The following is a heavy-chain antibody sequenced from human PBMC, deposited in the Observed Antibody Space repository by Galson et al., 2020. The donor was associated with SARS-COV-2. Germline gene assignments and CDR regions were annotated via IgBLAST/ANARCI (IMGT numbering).Heavy chain of an antibody. CDR3: ARDPPSIAAAGTFDY. CDR2: ISSSSSYI. J-gene: IGHJ4*02. CDR1: GFTFSSYS. Sequence: PGGSLRLSCAASGFTFSSYSMNWVRQAPGKGLEWVSSISSSSSYIYYADSVKGRFTISRDNAKNSLYLQMNSLRAEDTAVYYCARDPPSIAAAGTFDYWGQGTLVTVSS. D-gene: IGHD6-13*01. V-gene: IGHV3-21*01.